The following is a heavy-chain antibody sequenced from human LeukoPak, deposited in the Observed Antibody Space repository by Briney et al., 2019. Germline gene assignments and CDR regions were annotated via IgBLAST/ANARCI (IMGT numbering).Heavy chain of an antibody. CDR2: INPSGGST. J-gene: IGHJ4*02. CDR3: ARDGVYYYESSGLTYFDY. Sequence: GASVKVSCKASGYTFTSYYMHWVRQAPGQGLEWMGIINPSGGSTSYAQKFQGRVTMTRDTSTSTVYMELSSLRSEDTAVYYCARDGVYYYESSGLTYFDYWGQGTLVTVSS. V-gene: IGHV1-46*01. D-gene: IGHD3-22*01. CDR1: GYTFTSYY.